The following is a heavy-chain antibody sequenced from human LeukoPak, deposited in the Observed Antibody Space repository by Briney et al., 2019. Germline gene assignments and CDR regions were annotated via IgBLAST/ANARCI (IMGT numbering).Heavy chain of an antibody. CDR1: GGSISSGGYS. CDR3: ASYYDSSGYYRGRQH. J-gene: IGHJ1*01. CDR2: IYHSGST. D-gene: IGHD3-22*01. V-gene: IGHV4-30-2*01. Sequence: PSETLSLTCAVSGGSISSGGYSWRWIRQPPGKGLEWIGYIYHSGSTYYNPSLKSRVTISVDTSKNQFSLKLSSVTAADTAVYYCASYYDSSGYYRGRQHWGQGTLVTVSS.